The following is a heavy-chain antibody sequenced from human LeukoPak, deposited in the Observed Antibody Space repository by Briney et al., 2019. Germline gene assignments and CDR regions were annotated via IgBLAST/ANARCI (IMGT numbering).Heavy chain of an antibody. Sequence: SETLSLTCAVYGGSFSGYYWSWIRQPPGKGLEWIGEIYHSGTTNYNPSLKSRVTISVDTSKIQFSLELRSVTAADTAVYFCARGGTSYYLDYWGQGTLVTVSS. J-gene: IGHJ4*02. CDR3: ARGGTSYYLDY. CDR2: IYHSGTT. CDR1: GGSFSGYY. V-gene: IGHV4-34*01. D-gene: IGHD1/OR15-1a*01.